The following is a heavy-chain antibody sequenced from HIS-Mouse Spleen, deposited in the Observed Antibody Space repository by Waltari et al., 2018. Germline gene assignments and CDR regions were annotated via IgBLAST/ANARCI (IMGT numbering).Heavy chain of an antibody. CDR2: IRGSGGST. J-gene: IGHJ4*02. CDR1: GFTFSSYA. V-gene: IGHV3-23*01. D-gene: IGHD3-22*01. Sequence: EVQLLESGGGLVQPGGSLRLSCAASGFTFSSYAISWVLQAPGKGLEWVSAIRGSGGSTYYADSVKGRFTISRDNSKNTLYLQMNSLRAEDTAVYYCAKARYYDSSGYYDPSIWGQGTLVTVSS. CDR3: AKARYYDSSGYYDPSI.